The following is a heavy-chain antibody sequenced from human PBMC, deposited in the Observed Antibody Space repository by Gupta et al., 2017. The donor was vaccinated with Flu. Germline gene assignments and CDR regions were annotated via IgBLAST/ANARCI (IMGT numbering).Heavy chain of an antibody. CDR2: ISSSGSTI. CDR3: ARDWDDFWSGADHPSITGTTIFDY. J-gene: IGHJ4*02. D-gene: IGHD3-3*01. V-gene: IGHV3-11*01. Sequence: SYISSSGSTIYYADSVKGRFTISRDNAKNSLYLQMNSLRAEDTAVYYCARDWDDFWSGADHPSITGTTIFDYWGQGTLVTVSS.